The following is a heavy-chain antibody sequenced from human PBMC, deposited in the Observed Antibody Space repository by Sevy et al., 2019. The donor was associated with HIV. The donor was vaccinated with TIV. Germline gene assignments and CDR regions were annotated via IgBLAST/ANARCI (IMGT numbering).Heavy chain of an antibody. V-gene: IGHV3-23*01. CDR1: GFNFNDHA. CDR3: AKDSYNWNDLGWFES. D-gene: IGHD1-20*01. Sequence: GGCLRLSCEASGFNFNDHAMSWVRQPPGKGLEWVSSIGGSGRDTYYADSVKGRFAVSRDNDKNTVFLQMKSLRVEDTAIYYCAKDSYNWNDLGWFESWGQGTLVTVSS. CDR2: IGGSGRDT. J-gene: IGHJ5*01.